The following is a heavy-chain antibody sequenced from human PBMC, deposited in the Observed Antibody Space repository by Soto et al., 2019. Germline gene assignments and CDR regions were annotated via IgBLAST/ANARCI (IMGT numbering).Heavy chain of an antibody. J-gene: IGHJ4*02. CDR1: GGSISSSSYY. Sequence: PSETLSLTCTVSGGSISSSSYYWGWIRQPPGKGLEWIGSIYYSGSTYYNPSLKSRVTISVDTSKNQFSLKLSSVTAADTAVYYCARREGGYDPGVYYFDYWGQGTLVTVSS. V-gene: IGHV4-39*01. D-gene: IGHD5-12*01. CDR3: ARREGGYDPGVYYFDY. CDR2: IYYSGST.